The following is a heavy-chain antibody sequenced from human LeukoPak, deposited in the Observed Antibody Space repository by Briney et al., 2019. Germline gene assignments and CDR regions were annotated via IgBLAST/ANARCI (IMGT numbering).Heavy chain of an antibody. CDR3: AKDPHNYYDSSGYYPNWFDP. D-gene: IGHD3-22*01. CDR1: GFTFSNYA. J-gene: IGHJ5*02. Sequence: GGSLRLSCAASGFTFSNYAMHWVRQAPGKGLEWVSGISGSGGGTYYADSVKGRFTISRDNSKNTLYLQMKSLRGEDTAVYYCAKDPHNYYDSSGYYPNWFDPWGQGTLVTVSS. CDR2: ISGSGGGT. V-gene: IGHV3-23*01.